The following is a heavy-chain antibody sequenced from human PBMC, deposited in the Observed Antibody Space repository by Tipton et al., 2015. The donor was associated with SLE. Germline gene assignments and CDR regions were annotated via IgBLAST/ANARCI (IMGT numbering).Heavy chain of an antibody. Sequence: SLRLSCTASGFTFGDYAMSWFRQAPGKGLEWGGFIRSKAYGGTTEYAASVKGRFTISRDDSKRIAYLQMNSLKTEDTALYYCTRDYDSSGYYPPQHWGQGTLVTVSS. J-gene: IGHJ1*01. V-gene: IGHV3-49*03. CDR1: GFTFGDYA. CDR3: TRDYDSSGYYPPQH. CDR2: IRSKAYGGTT. D-gene: IGHD3-22*01.